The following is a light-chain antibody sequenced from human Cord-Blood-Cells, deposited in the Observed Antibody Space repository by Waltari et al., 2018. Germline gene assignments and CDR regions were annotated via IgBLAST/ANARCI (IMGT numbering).Light chain of an antibody. CDR3: QQYNNWPPYT. CDR2: GAS. CDR1: QSVSSN. J-gene: IGKJ2*01. Sequence: DRVMTQSPATLSVSPGERATLPCRASQSVSSNLAWYQQKPGKAPRLLIYGASTRATGIPARFSGSGSGTEFTLTISSLQSEDFAVYYCQQYNNWPPYTFGQGTKLEIK. V-gene: IGKV3-15*01.